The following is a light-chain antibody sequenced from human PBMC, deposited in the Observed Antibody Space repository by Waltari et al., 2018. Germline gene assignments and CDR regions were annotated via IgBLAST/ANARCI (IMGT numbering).Light chain of an antibody. CDR1: KLGNTF. J-gene: IGLJ1*01. CDR3: LAWDSSTAWT. Sequence: SYDLTQPPSVSVSPGQTASITCSGNKLGNTFASWYQQRPGQYPVLVISQDKKRPSGIPGRFSVSNSGYTATLTISGALPMDEADYYCLAWDSSTAWTFGTGTRVTVL. V-gene: IGLV3-1*01. CDR2: QDK.